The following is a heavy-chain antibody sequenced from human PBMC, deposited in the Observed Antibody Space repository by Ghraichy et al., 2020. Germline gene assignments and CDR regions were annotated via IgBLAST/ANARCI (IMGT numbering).Heavy chain of an antibody. D-gene: IGHD6-19*01. J-gene: IGHJ4*02. CDR2: TSYSERS. CDR1: DGSITTNW. Sequence: SETLSLTCTVTDGSITTNWWSWVRQPPGKGLEWIGETSYSERSKYNPSLESRVFISMDMSKNQFSVELNSVTAADTAVYYCARHTAVAGTRGFDFWGQGSLVTVSS. V-gene: IGHV4-4*02. CDR3: ARHTAVAGTRGFDF.